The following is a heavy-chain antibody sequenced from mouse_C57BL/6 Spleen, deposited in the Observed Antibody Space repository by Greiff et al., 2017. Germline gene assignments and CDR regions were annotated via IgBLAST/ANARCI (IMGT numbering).Heavy chain of an antibody. D-gene: IGHD1-1*01. CDR1: GYSFTSYW. V-gene: IGHV1-59*01. CDR3: AIRYYSFAY. CDR2: IDPSDSYT. Sequence: QVQLQQPGAELVRPGTSVKLSCKASGYSFTSYWMHWVKQSPGQGLEWIGVIDPSDSYTTYNQKFKGKATLTVDTSSSTAYMQLSSLTSEDSSGYYCAIRYYSFAYWGQGTLVTVSA. J-gene: IGHJ3*01.